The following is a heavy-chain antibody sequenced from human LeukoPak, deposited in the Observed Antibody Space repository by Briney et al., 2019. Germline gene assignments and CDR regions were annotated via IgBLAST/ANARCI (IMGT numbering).Heavy chain of an antibody. V-gene: IGHV3-66*01. J-gene: IGHJ4*02. CDR3: AREPAAVGSFDY. CDR1: GFTVSSNY. Sequence: GGSLRLSCAASGFTVSSNYMSWVRQAPGKGLEWVSVIYSGGSTYYADSVKGRFTISRDNSKNTLYLQMNSLRAEDTAVYYCAREPAAVGSFDYWGQGTLVTVSS. CDR2: IYSGGST. D-gene: IGHD2-2*01.